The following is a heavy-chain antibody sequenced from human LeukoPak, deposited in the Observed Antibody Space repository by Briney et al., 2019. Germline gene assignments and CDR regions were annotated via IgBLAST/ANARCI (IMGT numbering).Heavy chain of an antibody. CDR3: ARKTTVTPRYYYYYYMGV. CDR2: ISHSGST. CDR1: GGSFSGYY. J-gene: IGHJ6*03. Sequence: SETLSLTCAVYGGSFSGYYWSWIRQPPGKGLEWIGEISHSGSTNYNPSLKSRVTISVDTSKNQFSLKLSSVTAADTAVYYCARKTTVTPRYYYYYYMGVWGKGTTVTVSS. D-gene: IGHD4-11*01. V-gene: IGHV4-34*01.